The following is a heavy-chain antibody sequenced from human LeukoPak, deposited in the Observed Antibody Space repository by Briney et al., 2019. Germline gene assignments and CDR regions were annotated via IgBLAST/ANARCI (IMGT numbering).Heavy chain of an antibody. J-gene: IGHJ5*02. CDR3: ARDNSPGPGSSPSSLGFDP. CDR2: IIPIFGTA. CDR1: GGTFSSYA. Sequence: SVKVSCKASGGTFSSYAISWVRQAPGQGLEWMGGIIPIFGTANYAQKFQGRVTITADESTSTAYMELSSLRSEDTAVYYCARDNSPGPGSSPSSLGFDPWGQGTLVTVSS. V-gene: IGHV1-69*13. D-gene: IGHD6-13*01.